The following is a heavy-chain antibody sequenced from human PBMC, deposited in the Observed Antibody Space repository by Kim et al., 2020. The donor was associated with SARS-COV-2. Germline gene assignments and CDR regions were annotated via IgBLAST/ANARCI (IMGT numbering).Heavy chain of an antibody. J-gene: IGHJ4*02. Sequence: AVSVKSRITINPDTSKNQFALQLNSVAPEDTAVYYCARAPSSIAAAGSNYWGQGTLVTVSS. CDR3: ARAPSSIAAAGSNY. V-gene: IGHV6-1*01. D-gene: IGHD6-13*01.